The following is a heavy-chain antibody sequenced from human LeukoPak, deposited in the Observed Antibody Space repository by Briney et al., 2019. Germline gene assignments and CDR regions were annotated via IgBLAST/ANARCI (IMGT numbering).Heavy chain of an antibody. CDR3: ATAQRCSGGTCYDWTDAFPV. D-gene: IGHD3-3*01. J-gene: IGHJ3*01. V-gene: IGHV1-2*02. CDR1: GHIFTVDS. CDR2: VHLNGGGT. Sequence: GATVKISCKASGHIFTVDSIHWMRQAPGQGLEWLGWVHLNGGGTYRAQKFEGRVTMTKGSSISTASMELSGLTSDDTAVYYCATAQRCSGGTCYDWTDAFPVWGQGTMVIVSS.